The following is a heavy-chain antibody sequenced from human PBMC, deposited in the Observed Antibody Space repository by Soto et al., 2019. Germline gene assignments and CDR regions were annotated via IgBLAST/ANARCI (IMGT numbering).Heavy chain of an antibody. Sequence: SETLSLTCAVYGGSFSGYYWSWIRQPPGKGLEWIGEINHSGSTNYNPSLKSRVTISVDTSKNQFSLKLSSVTAADTAVYYCARGLPMYSSKLYFQHWGQGTLVTVSS. D-gene: IGHD6-13*01. CDR3: ARGLPMYSSKLYFQH. J-gene: IGHJ1*01. CDR1: GGSFSGYY. CDR2: INHSGST. V-gene: IGHV4-34*01.